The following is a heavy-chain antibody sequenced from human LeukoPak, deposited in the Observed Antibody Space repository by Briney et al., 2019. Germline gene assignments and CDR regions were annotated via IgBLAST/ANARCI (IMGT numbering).Heavy chain of an antibody. V-gene: IGHV4-39*01. CDR2: IYYSGST. CDR3: ARATWQQLFDP. Sequence: SETLSLTCTVSGGSISSSSYYWGWIRQPPGKGLEWIGSIYYSGSTYSNPSLQSRVTISVDTSKNQFSLKLNSVTAADTAVYYCARATWQQLFDPWGQGTLVTVSS. D-gene: IGHD6-13*01. J-gene: IGHJ5*02. CDR1: GGSISSSSYY.